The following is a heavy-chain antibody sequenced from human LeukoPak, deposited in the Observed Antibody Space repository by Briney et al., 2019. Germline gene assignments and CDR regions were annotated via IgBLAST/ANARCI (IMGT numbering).Heavy chain of an antibody. CDR1: GGPISTHY. J-gene: IGHJ6*03. D-gene: IGHD3-10*01. CDR2: NDYSGST. Sequence: SEALSLTCIVSGGPISTHYWSWSRQPPGKGLEWIGYNDYSGSTNYNPSLKSRVTISVDTSKNQFSLKLNSVTAADTAVYYCARGATFRGTYYMDVWGKGTTVTVSS. V-gene: IGHV4-59*11. CDR3: ARGATFRGTYYMDV.